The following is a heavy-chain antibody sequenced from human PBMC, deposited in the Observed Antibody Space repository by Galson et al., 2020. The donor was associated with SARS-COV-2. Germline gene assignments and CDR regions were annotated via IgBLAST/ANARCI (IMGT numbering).Heavy chain of an antibody. CDR2: IYHSGST. Sequence: TLSLTCAVSGGSISSGGYSWSWIRQPPGKGLEWIGYIYHSGSTYYNPSLKSRVTISMDRSKNQFSLKLSSVTAADTAVYYCARDVSTMGDAFDIWGQGTMVTVSS. V-gene: IGHV4-30-2*01. D-gene: IGHD3-10*01. CDR1: GGSISSGGYS. J-gene: IGHJ3*02. CDR3: ARDVSTMGDAFDI.